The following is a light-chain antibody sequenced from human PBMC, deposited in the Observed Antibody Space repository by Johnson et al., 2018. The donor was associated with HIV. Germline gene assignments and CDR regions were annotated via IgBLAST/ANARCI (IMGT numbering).Light chain of an antibody. CDR3: GTWDSSLSLYV. J-gene: IGLJ1*01. CDR1: SSNIGNNY. V-gene: IGLV1-51*01. Sequence: SVLTQSPSVSAAPGQKVTISCSGSSSNIGNNYVSWYQQFPETAPKLLIYDNNKRPSGIPDRFSGSKSGTSATLDITGLQTGDEAEYYCGTWDSSLSLYVFGTGTKVTGL. CDR2: DNN.